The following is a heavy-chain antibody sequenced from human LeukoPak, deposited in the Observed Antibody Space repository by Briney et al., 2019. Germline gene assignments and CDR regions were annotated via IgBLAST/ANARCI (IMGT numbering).Heavy chain of an antibody. V-gene: IGHV3-23*01. J-gene: IGHJ4*02. D-gene: IGHD3-10*01. Sequence: PGKSLRLSCAASGFTFSSYGMSWVRQAPGKGLEWVSVISADSATTFYADSVKGRFTISRDNAKNTVFLQMSSLRAEDTALYYCARKSASGNYPLDYWGQGTLVTVSS. CDR2: ISADSATT. CDR1: GFTFSSYG. CDR3: ARKSASGNYPLDY.